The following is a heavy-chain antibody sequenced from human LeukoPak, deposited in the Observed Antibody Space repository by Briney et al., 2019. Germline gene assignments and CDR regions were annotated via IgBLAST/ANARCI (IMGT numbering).Heavy chain of an antibody. Sequence: SETLSPTCAVYGGSFSGYYWSWIRQPPGKGLEWIGEINHSGSTNYNPSLKSRVTISVDTSKNQFSLKLSSVTAADTAVYYCARGHGYSSSWYYYGMDVWGQGTTVTVSS. J-gene: IGHJ6*02. CDR1: GGSFSGYY. D-gene: IGHD6-13*01. CDR3: ARGHGYSSSWYYYGMDV. V-gene: IGHV4-34*01. CDR2: INHSGST.